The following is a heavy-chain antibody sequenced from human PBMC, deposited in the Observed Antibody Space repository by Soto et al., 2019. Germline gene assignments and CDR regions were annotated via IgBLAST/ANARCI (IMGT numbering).Heavy chain of an antibody. CDR1: GFTFSSYW. V-gene: IGHV3-7*03. J-gene: IGHJ6*02. CDR3: ATGGITGSYYYYGMDV. D-gene: IGHD1-20*01. CDR2: INQDGSEK. Sequence: GGSLRLSCAASGFTFSSYWMSWVRQAPGKGLEWVANINQDGSEKYYVDSVKGRFTISRDNAKNSLYLQMNSLRAEDTAVYYCATGGITGSYYYYGMDVSGQGTTVTVSS.